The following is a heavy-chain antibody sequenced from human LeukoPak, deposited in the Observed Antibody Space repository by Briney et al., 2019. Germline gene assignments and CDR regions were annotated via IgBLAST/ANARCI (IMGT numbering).Heavy chain of an antibody. Sequence: GGPLRLSCAASGFTFGSYSMNWVRQAPGKGLEWVSSISSSSSYIYYADSVKGRFTISRDNAKNSLYLQMNSLRAEDTAVYYCARESYYDSSGYYSPNNWGQGTLVTVSS. V-gene: IGHV3-21*01. CDR2: ISSSSSYI. CDR1: GFTFGSYS. D-gene: IGHD3-22*01. J-gene: IGHJ4*02. CDR3: ARESYYDSSGYYSPNN.